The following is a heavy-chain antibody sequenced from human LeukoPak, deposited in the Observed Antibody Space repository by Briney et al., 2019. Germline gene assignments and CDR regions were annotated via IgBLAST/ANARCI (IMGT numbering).Heavy chain of an antibody. V-gene: IGHV4-39*01. CDR2: IYYSGST. CDR1: GGSISSSSYY. J-gene: IGHJ3*02. D-gene: IGHD3-3*01. CDR3: ASYYDFWSGPRGAFGI. Sequence: SETLSLTCTVSGGSISSSSYYWGWIRQPPGKGLEWIGSIYYSGSTYYNPSLKSRVTISVDTSKNQFSLKMSSVTAADTAVYYCASYYDFWSGPRGAFGIWGQGTMVTVSS.